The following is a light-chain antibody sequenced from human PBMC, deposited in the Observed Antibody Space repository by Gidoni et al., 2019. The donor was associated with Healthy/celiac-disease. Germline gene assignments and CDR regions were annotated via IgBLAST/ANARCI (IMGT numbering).Light chain of an antibody. CDR2: AAS. V-gene: IGKV1-27*01. Sequence: DIQMTQSPSSLSASVGDRVTITCRARQGINNYLAWYQQKPGKVPQLLNYAASTLQSGVPSRFSGSGSGTYFTLTISSLQPEDVATYYCQKYNSAFGGGTKVEIK. CDR3: QKYNSA. J-gene: IGKJ4*01. CDR1: QGINNY.